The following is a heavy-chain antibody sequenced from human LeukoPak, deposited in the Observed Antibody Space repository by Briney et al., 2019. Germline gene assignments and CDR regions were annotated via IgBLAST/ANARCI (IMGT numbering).Heavy chain of an antibody. Sequence: GGSLRLSCAASGFTFSSYIMHWVRQAPGKGLEWVAVIWYDGSNKYYADSVKGRFTISRDNSKNTLYLQMNSLRAEDTAVYYCAKEGTYTSSWSHFDYWGQGTLVTVSS. V-gene: IGHV3-33*06. D-gene: IGHD6-13*01. CDR3: AKEGTYTSSWSHFDY. CDR1: GFTFSSYI. CDR2: IWYDGSNK. J-gene: IGHJ4*02.